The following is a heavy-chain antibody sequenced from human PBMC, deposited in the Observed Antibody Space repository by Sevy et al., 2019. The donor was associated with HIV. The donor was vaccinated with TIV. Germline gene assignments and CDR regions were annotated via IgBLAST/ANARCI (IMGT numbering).Heavy chain of an antibody. V-gene: IGHV3-23*01. J-gene: IGHJ3*02. CDR3: AQGPSVEWLLSAVDI. CDR2: ISGSGGKT. CDR1: GFTFSTYA. Sequence: GGSLRLSCAASGFTFSTYAMSWVRQAPGKGLEWVSGISGSGGKTYYADSVKGRLTISRDNSKNPLYLQMNSLRAEDTAVYYCAQGPSVEWLLSAVDIWGQGTMVTVSS. D-gene: IGHD3-3*01.